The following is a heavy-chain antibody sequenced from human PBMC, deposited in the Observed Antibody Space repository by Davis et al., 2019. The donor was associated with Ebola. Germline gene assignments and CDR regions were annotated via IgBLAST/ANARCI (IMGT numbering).Heavy chain of an antibody. CDR3: GGGPSRSGYIDQ. D-gene: IGHD6-13*01. CDR2: ISSDGTIK. V-gene: IGHV3-30-3*01. J-gene: IGHJ1*01. Sequence: PGGSLRLSCVASGFTFSSYAMHWVRQAPGKGLEWVAVISSDGTIKYYADSVKGRFTISRDNSKDTLYVQMNSLRTEDTAAYYCGGGPSRSGYIDQWGQGTLVTVSS. CDR1: GFTFSSYA.